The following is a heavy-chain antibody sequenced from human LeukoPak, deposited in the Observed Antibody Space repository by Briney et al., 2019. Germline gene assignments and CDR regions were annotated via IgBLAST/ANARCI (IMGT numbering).Heavy chain of an antibody. V-gene: IGHV3-66*01. Sequence: GGSLRLSCAASGFTVSSNYMSWVRQAPGKGLEWVSVIYSGGSTYYADSVKGRFTISRGNSKNTLYLQMNSLRAEDTAVYYCARGWSGYDTVAQDAFDIWGQGTMVTVSS. CDR1: GFTVSSNY. CDR3: ARGWSGYDTVAQDAFDI. J-gene: IGHJ3*02. CDR2: IYSGGST. D-gene: IGHD5-12*01.